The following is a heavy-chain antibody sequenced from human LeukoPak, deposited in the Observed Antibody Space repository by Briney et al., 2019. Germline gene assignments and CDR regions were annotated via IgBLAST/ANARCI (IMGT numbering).Heavy chain of an antibody. Sequence: SLRLSCGASGFTFDDYAMHWVRQAPGKGLEWVSGISRNTANIGYANSVKGRFTISRDNAKNSLYLQMNNLRAEDTALYFCAKDRGYDWVPPSLDYWGQGTTVIVS. D-gene: IGHD5-12*01. CDR1: GFTFDDYA. J-gene: IGHJ4*02. CDR3: AKDRGYDWVPPSLDY. V-gene: IGHV3-9*01. CDR2: ISRNTANI.